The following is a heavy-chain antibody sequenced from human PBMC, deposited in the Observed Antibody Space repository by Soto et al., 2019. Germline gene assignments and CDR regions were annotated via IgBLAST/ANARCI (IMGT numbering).Heavy chain of an antibody. D-gene: IGHD1-7*01. CDR2: IYHSGST. V-gene: IGHV4-30-2*01. CDR1: GGSISSGGYS. J-gene: IGHJ5*02. CDR3: ARAALATGTTRYNWFDP. Sequence: NPSETLSLTCAVSGGSISSGGYSWSWIRQPPGKGLEWIGYIYHSGSTYYNPSLKSRVTISVDRSKNQFSLKLSSVTAADTAVYYCARAALATGTTRYNWFDPWGQGTLVTVSS.